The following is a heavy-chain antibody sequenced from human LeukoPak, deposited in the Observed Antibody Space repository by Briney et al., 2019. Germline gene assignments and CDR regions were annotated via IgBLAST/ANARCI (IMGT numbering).Heavy chain of an antibody. Sequence: SVKVSCKASGGTFSSYAISWVRQAPGQGLEWMGGIIPIFGTANYAQKFQGRVTITADESTSTAYMELSSLRVEDTAVYYCARVFSESLGLSTPPLDYWGQGTLVTVSS. CDR2: IIPIFGTA. V-gene: IGHV1-69*13. CDR1: GGTFSSYA. J-gene: IGHJ4*02. CDR3: ARVFSESLGLSTPPLDY. D-gene: IGHD3-16*02.